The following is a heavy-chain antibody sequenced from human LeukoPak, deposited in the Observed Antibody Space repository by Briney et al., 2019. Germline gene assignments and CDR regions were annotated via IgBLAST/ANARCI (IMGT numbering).Heavy chain of an antibody. CDR1: GFIFRNYG. Sequence: GGSLRLSCAASGFIFRNYGMNWVRQAPGKGLEWVSGIYTNGNTRYADSVRGRSTISRDNSKNTLYLQMHSLRVDDTAVYYCAHLVWEYVGGLDVWGQGTTVTVSS. CDR2: IYTNGNT. J-gene: IGHJ6*02. CDR3: AHLVWEYVGGLDV. D-gene: IGHD3/OR15-3a*01. V-gene: IGHV3-23*05.